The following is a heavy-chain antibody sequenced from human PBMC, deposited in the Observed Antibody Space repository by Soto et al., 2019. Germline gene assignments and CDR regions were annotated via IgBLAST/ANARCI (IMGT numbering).Heavy chain of an antibody. J-gene: IGHJ5*02. CDR1: GGSISSSNFY. CDR2: FHYSGST. CDR3: ARLIAVRSGNGFDP. D-gene: IGHD3-10*01. V-gene: IGHV4-39*01. Sequence: QLQLQESGPGIVKPSETLSLTCTVPGGSISSSNFYGGWIRQAPGKGLEWIGTFHYSGSTYYSSSRKSRVTISVDTSKNQFSLRLRSVPAAYTAVYYCARLIAVRSGNGFDPWGQGTLVTVSS.